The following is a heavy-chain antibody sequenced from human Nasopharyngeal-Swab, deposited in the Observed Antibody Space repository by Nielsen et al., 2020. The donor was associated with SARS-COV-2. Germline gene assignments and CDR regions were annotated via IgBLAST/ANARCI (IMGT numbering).Heavy chain of an antibody. CDR3: VRGDRRDY. CDR1: GFASSAYT. V-gene: IGHV3-21*01. CDR2: ISGSGSSR. Sequence: GGSLRLSCAAYGFASSAYTMNWVRQAPGKGLEWVSSISGSGSSRYYAASLKGRFTISRDNAQNSLFLQINSLTAEDTAFYFCVRGDRRDYWGLGTLVTVSS. J-gene: IGHJ4*02.